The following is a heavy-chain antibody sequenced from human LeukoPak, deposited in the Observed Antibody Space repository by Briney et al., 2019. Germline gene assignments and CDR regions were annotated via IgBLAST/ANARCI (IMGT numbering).Heavy chain of an antibody. D-gene: IGHD3-22*01. J-gene: IGHJ4*02. V-gene: IGHV3-7*01. Sequence: GGSLRLSCAVSGLTFSSCWMSWVRQAPGKGLEWVANIKQDGGEKHYVDSVKGRFTISRDNAKSSLYLQMNSLRAEDTAIYYCAVYYNSGPVGYWGQGTLVTVSS. CDR1: GLTFSSCW. CDR2: IKQDGGEK. CDR3: AVYYNSGPVGY.